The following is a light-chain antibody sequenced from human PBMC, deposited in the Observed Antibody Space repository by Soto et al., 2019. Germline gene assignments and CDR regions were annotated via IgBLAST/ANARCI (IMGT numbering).Light chain of an antibody. CDR1: QSVSSN. CDR3: QHFNSYPWT. Sequence: EIVLTQSPATLSLSPGERVTLSCRASQSVSSNTYLAWYQQKPGQAPRLLIYGASTRATGIPARFSGSGSGTEFTLTISSLQPDDFATYYCQHFNSYPWTFGQGTKVDI. CDR2: GAS. V-gene: IGKV3-15*01. J-gene: IGKJ1*01.